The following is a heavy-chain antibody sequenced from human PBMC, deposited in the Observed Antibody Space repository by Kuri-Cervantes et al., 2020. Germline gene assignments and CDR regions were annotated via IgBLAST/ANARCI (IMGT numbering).Heavy chain of an antibody. D-gene: IGHD3-22*01. CDR2: ISYDGSNK. V-gene: IGHV3-30*18. Sequence: GESLKISCAASGFTFSSYGMHWVRQAPGKGLEWVAVISYDGSNKYYADSVKGRFTISRDNSKNTLYLQMNSLRAEDTAVYYCAKGVVVTRYGMGVWGQGTTVTVSS. CDR1: GFTFSSYG. CDR3: AKGVVVTRYGMGV. J-gene: IGHJ6*02.